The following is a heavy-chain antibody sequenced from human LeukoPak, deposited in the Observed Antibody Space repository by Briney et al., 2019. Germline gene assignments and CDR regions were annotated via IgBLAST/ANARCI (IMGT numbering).Heavy chain of an antibody. CDR1: GGTFSSYA. CDR2: IIPIFGTA. CDR3: AREYYYDSSGYYYVIDY. D-gene: IGHD3-22*01. V-gene: IGHV1-69*01. J-gene: IGHJ4*02. Sequence: SSVKVSCKASGGTFSSYAISWVRQAPGQGLEWMGGIIPIFGTANYAQKFQGRVTITADESTSTAYMEPSSLRPEDTAVYYCAREYYYDSSGYYYVIDYWGQGTLVTVSS.